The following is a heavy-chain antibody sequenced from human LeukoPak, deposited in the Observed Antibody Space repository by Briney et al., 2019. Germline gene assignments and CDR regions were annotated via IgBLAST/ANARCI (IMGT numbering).Heavy chain of an antibody. J-gene: IGHJ3*02. V-gene: IGHV1-18*01. D-gene: IGHD4-17*01. Sequence: ASVKVSCKASGYTFTSYGISWVRQAPGQGLEGIGWISAYNGNTDYAQKLQGRVTMTTDTSTSTAYMELRSLRSDDTAVYYCASHYGDYARAFDIWGQGTMVTVSS. CDR1: GYTFTSYG. CDR2: ISAYNGNT. CDR3: ASHYGDYARAFDI.